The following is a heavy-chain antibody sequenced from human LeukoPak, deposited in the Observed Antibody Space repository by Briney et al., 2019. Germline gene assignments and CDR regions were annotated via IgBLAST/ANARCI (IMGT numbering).Heavy chain of an antibody. D-gene: IGHD3-22*01. Sequence: SETLSLTCTVSGGSISSYYWSWIRQPPGKGLEWIGYIYYSGSTNYNPSLKSRVTISVDTSKNQFSLKLSSVTAADTAVYYCARQGLRFYDSSGYYYDYWSRGTLVTVSS. CDR3: ARQGLRFYDSSGYYYDY. CDR1: GGSISSYY. V-gene: IGHV4-59*08. J-gene: IGHJ4*02. CDR2: IYYSGST.